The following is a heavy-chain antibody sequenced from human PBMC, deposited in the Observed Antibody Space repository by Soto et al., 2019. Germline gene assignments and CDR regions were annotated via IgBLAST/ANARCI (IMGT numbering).Heavy chain of an antibody. V-gene: IGHV5-10-1*01. D-gene: IGHD3-10*01. CDR2: IDPSYSYS. J-gene: IGHJ6*02. Sequence: GESLKISCKGSGYSFTSYWIAWVLHMPGKCLECIGRIDPSYSYSNYSPSFQGHFTISADKSIITSYLQCSILKASNTAMYYFARRTYGSGNYHYYGMDVWGQGTTVTVSS. CDR1: GYSFTSYW. CDR3: ARRTYGSGNYHYYGMDV.